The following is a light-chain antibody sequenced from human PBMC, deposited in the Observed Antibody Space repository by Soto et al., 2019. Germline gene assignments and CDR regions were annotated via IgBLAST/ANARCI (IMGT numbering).Light chain of an antibody. J-gene: IGLJ2*01. Sequence: QSALTQPACVSGAPGQSITISFTGTSSDVGGYNYVSGYQQHPGKAPKLMIYEVSNRPSEVYNRFSGSKSGNTASLTISGLQAEDEADYYCSSYTSSSARVVFGGGTKLTVL. V-gene: IGLV2-14*01. CDR2: EVS. CDR1: SSDVGGYNY. CDR3: SSYTSSSARVV.